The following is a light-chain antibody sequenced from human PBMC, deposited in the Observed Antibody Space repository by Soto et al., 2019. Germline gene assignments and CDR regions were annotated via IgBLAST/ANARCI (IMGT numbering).Light chain of an antibody. CDR2: AAS. Sequence: DIQMTQSPSSLSASLGDRVTITCRARQSMSSYLTWYQQKPGKAPKLLMYAASSLQSRVPSRFIGSGSGTDFTLTISSLQPEDFATYYCQQSYSTPPYTFGQGTKLEIK. J-gene: IGKJ2*01. CDR3: QQSYSTPPYT. CDR1: QSMSSY. V-gene: IGKV1-39*01.